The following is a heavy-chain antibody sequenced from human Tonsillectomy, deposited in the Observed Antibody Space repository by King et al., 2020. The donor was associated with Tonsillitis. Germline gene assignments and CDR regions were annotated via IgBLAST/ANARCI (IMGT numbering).Heavy chain of an antibody. J-gene: IGHJ3*02. CDR2: IYHRGST. V-gene: IGHV4-4*02. Sequence: QLQESGPGLVKPSGTLSLTCAGSGGSISSSKWWSWVRQPPGKGLEWIGEIYHRGSTNYNPSLKCRVTLSVDNSKNHFSLKVSSVTAADTAVYYCARAHNYHDSSGYFTSALDIWGQGTTVTVSS. CDR3: ARAHNYHDSSGYFTSALDI. D-gene: IGHD3-22*01. CDR1: GGSISSSKW.